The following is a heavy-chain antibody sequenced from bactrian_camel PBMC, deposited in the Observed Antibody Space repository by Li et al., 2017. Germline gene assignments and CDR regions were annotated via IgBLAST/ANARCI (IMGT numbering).Heavy chain of an antibody. CDR1: GYIDSDYL. V-gene: IGHV3S53*01. Sequence: HVQLVESGGDSVQAGGSLRLSCVGSGYIDSDYLMGWFRQAPGKQREGVAAIDRDGTTVYKDSVKGRFTTSRDNAKSTLYLQMNNLSPEDSTMYYCAAAPWSLSRADVAHLRPGDFDYWGQGTQVTVS. CDR3: AAAPWSLSRADVAHLRPGDFDY. J-gene: IGHJ6*01. CDR2: IDRDGTT.